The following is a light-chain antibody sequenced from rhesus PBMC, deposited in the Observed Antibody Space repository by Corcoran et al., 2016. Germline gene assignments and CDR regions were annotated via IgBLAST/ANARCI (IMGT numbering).Light chain of an antibody. CDR3: QQLNSNPLT. Sequence: DIQMTQSPSSLSASVGDRVTITCRASQGISSYLPWYQQKPGKAPKLLIYKASTLQSGVPSRFSGSGSGTDFTLTISSLQPEDFATYYCQQLNSNPLTFGGGTKVEIK. J-gene: IGKJ4*01. CDR1: QGISSY. V-gene: IGKV1-25*01. CDR2: KAS.